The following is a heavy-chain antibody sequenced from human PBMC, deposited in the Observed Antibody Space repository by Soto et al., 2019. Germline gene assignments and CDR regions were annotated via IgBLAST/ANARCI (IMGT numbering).Heavy chain of an antibody. CDR2: ISSSSSYI. CDR1: GFVVRGYS. D-gene: IGHD4-17*01. J-gene: IGHJ4*02. CDR3: ARDRSWYGDYLI. V-gene: IGHV3-21*01. Sequence: LILFCGACGFVVRGYSVNWGRQAPGKGLEWVSSISSSSSYIYYADSVKGRFTISRDNAKNSLYLQMNSLRAEDAAVYYCARDRSWYGDYLIWGQGTLVTVSS.